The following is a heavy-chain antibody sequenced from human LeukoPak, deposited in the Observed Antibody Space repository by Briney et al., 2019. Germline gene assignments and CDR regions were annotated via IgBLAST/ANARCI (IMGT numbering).Heavy chain of an antibody. V-gene: IGHV4-59*01. D-gene: IGHD3-22*01. CDR3: ATHTYYYDSSGYNYDAFDI. CDR2: IYYSGST. Sequence: PSETLSLTCTVSGGSISSYYWGWIRQPPGKGLEWIGYIYYSGSTNYNPSLKSRVTISVDTSKNQFSLKLSSVTAADTAVYYCATHTYYYDSSGYNYDAFDIWGQGTMVTVSS. J-gene: IGHJ3*02. CDR1: GGSISSYY.